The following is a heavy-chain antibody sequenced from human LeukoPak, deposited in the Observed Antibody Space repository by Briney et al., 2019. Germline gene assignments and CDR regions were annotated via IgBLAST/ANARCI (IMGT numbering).Heavy chain of an antibody. Sequence: KASETLSLTCTVSGGSINSGDYYWVWIRQPPGKGLEWIGSIYYSGSTSYNPSLKSRVTMTVDTSKSQFSLKLSSVTAADTAVYYCARGRRFGESYYFDYWGQGTLVTVSS. J-gene: IGHJ4*02. D-gene: IGHD3-10*01. CDR2: IYYSGST. CDR3: ARGRRFGESYYFDY. V-gene: IGHV4-39*07. CDR1: GGSINSGDYY.